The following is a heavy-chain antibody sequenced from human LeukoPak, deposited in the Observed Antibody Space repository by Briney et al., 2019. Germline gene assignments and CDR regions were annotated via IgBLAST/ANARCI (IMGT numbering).Heavy chain of an antibody. CDR2: INPNSGGT. D-gene: IGHD3-9*01. CDR1: GYTFTGYY. J-gene: IGHJ6*03. V-gene: IGHV1-2*06. CDR3: ARDHWDDILTGYQNYYYYYMDV. Sequence: ASVKVSCKASGYTFTGYYMHWVRQAPGQGLEWMGRINPNSGGTNYAQKFQGRVTMTRDTSISTAYMELSRLRSEDTAVYYCARDHWDDILTGYQNYYYYYMDVWGKGTTVTVSS.